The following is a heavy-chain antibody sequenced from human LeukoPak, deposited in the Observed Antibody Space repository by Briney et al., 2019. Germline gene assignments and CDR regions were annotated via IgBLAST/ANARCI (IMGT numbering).Heavy chain of an antibody. CDR3: ARGETTVDY. Sequence: SETLSLTCAVYGGSFSGYYWSWIRQPPGKGLEWIGEINHSGSTNYNPSLKSRVTISVDTSKNQFSMKLSSVTAADTAVYYCARGETTVDYWGQGTLVTVSS. V-gene: IGHV4-34*01. J-gene: IGHJ4*02. D-gene: IGHD4-17*01. CDR1: GGSFSGYY. CDR2: INHSGST.